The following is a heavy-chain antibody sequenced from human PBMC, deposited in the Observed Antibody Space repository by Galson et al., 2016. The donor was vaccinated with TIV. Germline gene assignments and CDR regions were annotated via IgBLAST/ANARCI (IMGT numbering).Heavy chain of an antibody. CDR2: INPIFGTA. Sequence: SVKVSCKASGGTFSNFVISWVQQAPGQGLEWMGSINPIFGTANYAQKFQGRVTFTADTSTSTIYMELSSLRSEDTAVYYCARGRGYYFGSGSSYSDYWGQGSLVTVAS. J-gene: IGHJ4*02. D-gene: IGHD3-10*01. CDR1: GGTFSNFV. CDR3: ARGRGYYFGSGSSYSDY. V-gene: IGHV1-69*06.